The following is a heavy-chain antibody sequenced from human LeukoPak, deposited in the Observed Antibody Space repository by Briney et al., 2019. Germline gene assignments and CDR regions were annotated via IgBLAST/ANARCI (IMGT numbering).Heavy chain of an antibody. CDR2: INWNGGAT. Sequence: GGSLRLSCAASGFSFGNYVMNWVRQAPGKGLEWVSGINWNGGATGYADSVKGRFTISRDNAKNSLYLQMNSLRAEDTALYYCARDGGTAMVPDCWGQGTLVTVSS. CDR1: GFSFGNYV. CDR3: ARDGGTAMVPDC. D-gene: IGHD5-18*01. J-gene: IGHJ4*02. V-gene: IGHV3-20*04.